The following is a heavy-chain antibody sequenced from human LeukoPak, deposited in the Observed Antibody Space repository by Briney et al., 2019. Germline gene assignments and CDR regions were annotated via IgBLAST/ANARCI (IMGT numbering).Heavy chain of an antibody. CDR1: GYTFTGYY. J-gene: IGHJ4*02. Sequence: GASVKVSCKASGYTFTGYYLHWVRQAPGQGLEWMGWINPNGGGTYYAPKFQGRVTMTRDTSISTAYMELNILNTDDTAMYYCVALLLGYCSNASCYPFDYWGQGTLVTVSS. D-gene: IGHD2-2*01. CDR3: VALLLGYCSNASCYPFDY. V-gene: IGHV1-2*02. CDR2: INPNGGGT.